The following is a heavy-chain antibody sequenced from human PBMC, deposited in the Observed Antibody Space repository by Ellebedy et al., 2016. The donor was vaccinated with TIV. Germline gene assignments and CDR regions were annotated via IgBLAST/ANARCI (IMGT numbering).Heavy chain of an antibody. Sequence: GRFTISRYNSKNSLYLQMNRLRAEDTAVYYCARKPGIAVAGTVAFDIWGQGTMVTVSS. V-gene: IGHV3-11*06. J-gene: IGHJ3*02. CDR3: ARKPGIAVAGTVAFDI. D-gene: IGHD6-19*01.